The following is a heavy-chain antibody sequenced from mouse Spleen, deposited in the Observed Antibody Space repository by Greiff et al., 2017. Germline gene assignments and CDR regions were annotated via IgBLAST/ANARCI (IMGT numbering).Heavy chain of an antibody. CDR3: ARSHEGDYYAMDY. CDR1: GYTFTSYW. J-gene: IGHJ4*01. V-gene: IGHV1-7*01. Sequence: QVQLKQSGAELAKPGASVKLSCKASGYTFTSYWMHWVKQRPGQGLEWIGYINPSSGYTKYNQKFKDKATLTADKSSSTAYMQLSSLTYEDSAVYYCARSHEGDYYAMDYWGQGTSVTVSS. CDR2: INPSSGYT.